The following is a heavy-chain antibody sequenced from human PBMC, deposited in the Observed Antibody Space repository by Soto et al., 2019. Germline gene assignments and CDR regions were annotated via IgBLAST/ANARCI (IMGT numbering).Heavy chain of an antibody. Sequence: SETLSLTCTVSGGSISSYYWSWIRQPPGKGLEWIGYIYYSGSTNYNPSLKSRVTISVDTSKNQFSLKLSSVTAADTAVYYCARSNSYGYLWDFDYSGQGTLVTVSS. CDR2: IYYSGST. V-gene: IGHV4-59*01. J-gene: IGHJ4*02. CDR3: ARSNSYGYLWDFDY. CDR1: GGSISSYY. D-gene: IGHD5-18*01.